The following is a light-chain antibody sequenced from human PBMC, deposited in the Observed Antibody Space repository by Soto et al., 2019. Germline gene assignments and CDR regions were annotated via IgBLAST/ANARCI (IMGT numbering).Light chain of an antibody. Sequence: DIVMTHSPLTLSVSPGESATLSCRASERVSTNLAWYQQTPGQAPRLLIYSASRRPTGIPDRFSGSGSGTDFTLTISRLEPEDFAVYYCQQYGSSPWTFGQGTKVDIK. CDR3: QQYGSSPWT. CDR2: SAS. J-gene: IGKJ1*01. V-gene: IGKV3-20*01. CDR1: ERVSTN.